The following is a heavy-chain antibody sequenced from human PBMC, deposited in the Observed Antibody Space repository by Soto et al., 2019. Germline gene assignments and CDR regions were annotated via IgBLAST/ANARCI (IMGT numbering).Heavy chain of an antibody. J-gene: IGHJ6*02. CDR2: LSGSGSST. CDR1: GFIFSDYA. CDR3: AKGGVTRSYYYAMDV. V-gene: IGHV3-23*01. Sequence: EVQLLESEGGLVQPGKSLRLSCAASGFIFSDYAMSWVRQAPGKGLEWVSALSGSGSSTYYADSVKGRFTISRDNLKNTVSLQMDNLTVADTAGYYCAKGGVTRSYYYAMDVWGQGTTVTVSS.